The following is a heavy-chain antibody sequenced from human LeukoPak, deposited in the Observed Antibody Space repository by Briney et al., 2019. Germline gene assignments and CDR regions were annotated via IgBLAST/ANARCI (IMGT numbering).Heavy chain of an antibody. CDR2: INPGGNEI. CDR1: GLTFRSYW. D-gene: IGHD7-27*01. Sequence: GGSLRLSRTFSGLTFRSYWMNWVRQAPGKGLEWVANINPGGNEIRSVDSVKGRSIITRDNAKNSLDLQMSSLRVEDTAVYYCMCWGTDNHWGQGILVTVSS. J-gene: IGHJ4*02. V-gene: IGHV3-7*01. CDR3: MCWGTDNH.